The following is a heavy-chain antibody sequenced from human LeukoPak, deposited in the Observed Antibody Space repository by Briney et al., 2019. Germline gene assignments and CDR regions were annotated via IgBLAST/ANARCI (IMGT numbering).Heavy chain of an antibody. J-gene: IGHJ4*02. CDR2: IYYSGST. CDR3: ARYDVWGSYRAFDY. CDR1: GGSISSYY. V-gene: IGHV4-59*08. Sequence: SETLSLTCTVSGGSISSYYWSWLRQPPGKGLEWIGYIYYSGSTNYKPSLKSRVTISVDTSKKQFSLKLSSVTAADTAVYYCARYDVWGSYRAFDYWGQGTLVTVSS. D-gene: IGHD3-16*02.